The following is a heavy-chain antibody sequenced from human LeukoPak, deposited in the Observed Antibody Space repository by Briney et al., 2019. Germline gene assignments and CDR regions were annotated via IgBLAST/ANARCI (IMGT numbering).Heavy chain of an antibody. CDR1: GYTFTSYY. Sequence: SVKVSCKASGYTFTSYYMHWVRQAPGQGLEWMGGIIPIFGTANYAQKFQGRVTITADESTSTAYMELSSLRSEDTAVYYCARSRGSGYYWKFDYWGQGTLVTVSS. V-gene: IGHV1-69*13. D-gene: IGHD3-22*01. J-gene: IGHJ4*02. CDR3: ARSRGSGYYWKFDY. CDR2: IIPIFGTA.